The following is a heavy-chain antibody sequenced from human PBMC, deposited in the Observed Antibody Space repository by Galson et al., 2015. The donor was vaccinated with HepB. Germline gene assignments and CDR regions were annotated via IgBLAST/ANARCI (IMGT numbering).Heavy chain of an antibody. D-gene: IGHD6-13*01. V-gene: IGHV3-21*04. CDR3: ARATHLLGVYSSSWYYFDY. CDR2: ISSSSSYI. Sequence: SLRHYGAAPGFTFNSHSMNCVRQAQGKGLEWVSSISSSSSYIYYADSVKGRFTISRDNAKNSLYLQMNSLRAADTAVYYCARATHLLGVYSSSWYYFDYWVQGTLVTVSS. CDR1: GFTFNSHS. J-gene: IGHJ4*02.